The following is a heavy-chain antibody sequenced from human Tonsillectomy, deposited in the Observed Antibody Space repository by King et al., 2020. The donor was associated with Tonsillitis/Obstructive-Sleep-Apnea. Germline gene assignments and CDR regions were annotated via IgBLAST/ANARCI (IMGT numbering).Heavy chain of an antibody. CDR3: ARVKHSGYDFNYDYGMDV. D-gene: IGHD5-12*01. Sequence: VQLQQSGPRLVKPSQTLLLICAISGDSVSANSVAWNFIRQSPSRGLEWLGRTNYRSKWYNDYAVSVRSRITINPDTSKNQFSLRLTSVTPEDTAVYYCARVKHSGYDFNYDYGMDVWGQGTTVTVSS. J-gene: IGHJ6*02. CDR1: GDSVSANSVA. V-gene: IGHV6-1*01. CDR2: TNYRSKWYN.